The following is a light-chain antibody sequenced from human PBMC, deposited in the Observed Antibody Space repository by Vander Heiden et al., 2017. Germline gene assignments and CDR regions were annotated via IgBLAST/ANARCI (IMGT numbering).Light chain of an antibody. CDR1: SSAVGGYNY. CDR3: GSYTSSTTLYV. CDR2: DVS. Sequence: QSALTQPASVSGSPGQSITISCPGTSSAVGGYNYVSWYQQHPGKAPKLMIYDVSNRPSGVSNRFSGSKSGNTASLTISGLQAEDEADYYCGSYTSSTTLYVFGTGTKVTVL. J-gene: IGLJ1*01. V-gene: IGLV2-14*01.